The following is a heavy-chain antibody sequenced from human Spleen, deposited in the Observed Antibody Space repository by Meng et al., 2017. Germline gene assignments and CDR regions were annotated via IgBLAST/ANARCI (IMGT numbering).Heavy chain of an antibody. CDR2: INPRGGST. CDR3: ASSENSSWFDY. Sequence: ASVKVSCKASGYTFTSYYMHWVRQAPGQGPEWMAIINPRGGSTTYAQKFQGRVTMTRDTSTSTVYMELSSLRSDDTAVYYCASSENSSWFDYWGQGTLVTVSS. J-gene: IGHJ5*01. D-gene: IGHD6-13*01. V-gene: IGHV1-46*01. CDR1: GYTFTSYY.